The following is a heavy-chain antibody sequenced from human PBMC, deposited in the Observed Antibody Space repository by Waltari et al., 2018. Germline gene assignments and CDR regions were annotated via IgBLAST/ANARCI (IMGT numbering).Heavy chain of an antibody. CDR2: IRYDGSNK. D-gene: IGHD3-10*01. CDR3: AKGRDYYGSGSYYANWFDP. J-gene: IGHJ5*02. CDR1: GFTFSSYG. Sequence: QVQLVESGGGVVQPGGSLRLSCAASGFTFSSYGMHWVRQAPGKGLEWVAFIRYDGSNKYYADSVKGRFTISRDNSKNTLYLQMNSLRAEDTAVYYCAKGRDYYGSGSYYANWFDPWGQGTLVTVSS. V-gene: IGHV3-30*02.